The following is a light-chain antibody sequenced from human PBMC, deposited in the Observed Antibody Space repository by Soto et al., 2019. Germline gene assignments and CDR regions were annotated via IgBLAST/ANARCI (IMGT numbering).Light chain of an antibody. V-gene: IGKV3-20*01. J-gene: IGKJ4*01. CDR2: GAS. CDR3: QQYGRSSLT. CDR1: QSVSSNY. Sequence: EIVLTQSPGTLSLSPGERATLSCRASQSVSSNYLAWYQQKPGQAPRLLIYGASNKTTGIPDRFSGSGSGTDFSLTISRLEPEDFAVYYCQQYGRSSLTFGGGTKVEIK.